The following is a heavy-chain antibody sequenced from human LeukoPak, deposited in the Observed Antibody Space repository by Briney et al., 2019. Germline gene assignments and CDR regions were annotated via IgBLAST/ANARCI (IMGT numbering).Heavy chain of an antibody. CDR3: AKAPRYSPLTEYFHH. V-gene: IGHV3-23*01. Sequence: PGGSLRLSCAASGFTFRSFGMSWVRQAPGKGLEWVSSITGSGGDTYYADSVKGRFTISRDNSKNTLLLQMNSLRAEDTAVYYCAKAPRYSPLTEYFHHWGQGTLATVSS. J-gene: IGHJ1*01. CDR2: ITGSGGDT. CDR1: GFTFRSFG. D-gene: IGHD3-9*01.